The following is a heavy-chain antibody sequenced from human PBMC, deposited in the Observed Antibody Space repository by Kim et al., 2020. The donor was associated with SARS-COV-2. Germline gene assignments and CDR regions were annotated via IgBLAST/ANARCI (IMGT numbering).Heavy chain of an antibody. CDR1: GFTFSSYE. D-gene: IGHD4-4*01. V-gene: IGHV3-48*03. CDR3: ARGTNDYSNYADWFDP. J-gene: IGHJ5*02. CDR2: ISSSGSTI. Sequence: GGSLRLSCAASGFTFSSYEMNWVRQAPGKGLEWVSYISSSGSTIYYADSVKGRFTISRDNAKNSLYLQMNSLRAEDTAVYYCARGTNDYSNYADWFDPWGQGTLVTVSS.